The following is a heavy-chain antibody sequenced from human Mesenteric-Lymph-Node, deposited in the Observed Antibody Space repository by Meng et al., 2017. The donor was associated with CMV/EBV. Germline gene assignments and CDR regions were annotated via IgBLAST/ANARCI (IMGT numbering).Heavy chain of an antibody. D-gene: IGHD2-2*01. Sequence: GESLKISCAASGFNFTSYSVNWVRQAPGKGLEWVSAISDSGGSSYYTGSVKGRFTISRDNSKKTVYLLMNSLRAEDTAIYYCVKDRLVRRYCSSTSCPEDVFDLWGQGTMVTVSS. CDR1: GFNFTSYS. V-gene: IGHV3-23*01. CDR2: ISDSGGSS. J-gene: IGHJ3*01. CDR3: VKDRLVRRYCSSTSCPEDVFDL.